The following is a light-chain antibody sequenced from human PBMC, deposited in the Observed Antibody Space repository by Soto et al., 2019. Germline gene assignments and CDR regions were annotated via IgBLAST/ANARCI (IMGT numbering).Light chain of an antibody. CDR1: QSVSSS. V-gene: IGKV3-11*01. J-gene: IGKJ4*01. CDR2: GAS. Sequence: EIVMTQSPATLSVSRGERATLSCRASQSVSSSLAWYQQKPGQAPRLLIYGASNGAAGIPARFSFTGSRTDFTLTMCSLEPYDFALYYCQPRYNWALTFGGGTKVDIK. CDR3: QPRYNWALT.